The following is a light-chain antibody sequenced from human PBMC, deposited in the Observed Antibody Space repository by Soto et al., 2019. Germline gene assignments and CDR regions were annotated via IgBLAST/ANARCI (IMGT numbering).Light chain of an antibody. CDR1: SSDVGGYDY. V-gene: IGLV2-8*01. CDR2: EVN. CDR3: SSYAGYNNYV. Sequence: QSALTQPPSASGSPGQSVTISCTGTSSDVGGYDYVSWYQQHPGKAPKLLMYEVNKRPSGVPDRFAGSKSSNTASLTVSGLQSEDEADYHCSSYAGYNNYVFGTGTKLTVL. J-gene: IGLJ1*01.